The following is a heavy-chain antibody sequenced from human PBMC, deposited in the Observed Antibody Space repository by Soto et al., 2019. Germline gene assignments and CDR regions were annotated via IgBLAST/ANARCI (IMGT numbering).Heavy chain of an antibody. D-gene: IGHD4-17*01. J-gene: IGHJ6*03. CDR3: ARESRYGDYDYYYYMDV. Sequence: ASVNVSCKASGYTFTSYAMNWVRQAPGQGLEWMGWINTNTGNPTYAQGFTGRFVFSLDTSVSTAYLQICSLKAEDTAVYYCARESRYGDYDYYYYMDVWGRGTTVTVSS. CDR1: GYTFTSYA. CDR2: INTNTGNP. V-gene: IGHV7-4-1*01.